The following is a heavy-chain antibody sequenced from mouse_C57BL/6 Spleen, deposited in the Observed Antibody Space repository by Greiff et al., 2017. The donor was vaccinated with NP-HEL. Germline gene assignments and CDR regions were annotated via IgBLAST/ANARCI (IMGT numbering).Heavy chain of an antibody. CDR1: GFTFSSYG. V-gene: IGHV5-6*01. J-gene: IGHJ2*01. Sequence: EVNVVESGGDLVKPGGSLKLSCAASGFTFSSYGMSWVRQTPDKRLEWVATISSGGSYTYYPDSVKGRFTISRDNAKNTLYLQMSSLKSEDTAMYYCARHGGYFDYWGQGTTLTVSS. CDR2: ISSGGSYT. CDR3: ARHGGYFDY.